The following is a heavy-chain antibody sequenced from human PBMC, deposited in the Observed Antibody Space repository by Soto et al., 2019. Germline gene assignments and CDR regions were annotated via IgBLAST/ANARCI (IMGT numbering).Heavy chain of an antibody. V-gene: IGHV3-21*01. Sequence: GGSLSLSCNFTFSMYSMNWVRQAPGKGLEWVASISSGSAFIKYADSVKGRFSISRDNAKNSVSLQMNSLRAEDTAMYYCTRDQGGSYDSWFDPWGRGTLVTVSS. D-gene: IGHD1-26*01. CDR2: ISSGSAFI. CDR3: TRDQGGSYDSWFDP. CDR1: FTFSMYS. J-gene: IGHJ5*02.